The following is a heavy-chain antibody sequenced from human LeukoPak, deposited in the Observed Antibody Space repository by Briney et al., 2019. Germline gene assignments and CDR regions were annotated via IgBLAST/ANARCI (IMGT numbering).Heavy chain of an antibody. D-gene: IGHD1-26*01. V-gene: IGHV1-2*02. J-gene: IGHJ4*02. CDR2: INPDGGDT. CDR3: ASVGASSDFDY. CDR1: GNSFTGYY. Sequence: KPGASVKVSCKASGNSFTGYYIHWVRQAPGQGLEWMGWINPDGGDTNYAQKFQGRVTMTRDTSISTAYMELSRLRSDDTAVYYCASVGASSDFDYWGQGTLVTVSS.